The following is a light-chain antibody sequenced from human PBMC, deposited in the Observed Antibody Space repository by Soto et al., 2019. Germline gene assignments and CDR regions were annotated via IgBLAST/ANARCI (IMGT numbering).Light chain of an antibody. CDR2: SNN. CDR3: AAWDDSLNGPV. V-gene: IGLV1-44*01. J-gene: IGLJ2*01. Sequence: QSVLTQPPSASGTPGQRVIISCSGGGSSIGSNTVNWYQQLPGTAPKLLIYSNNQRPSGVPDRFSGSKSGTSASLAISGVQSEDEADYYCAAWDDSLNGPVFGGGTKLTVL. CDR1: GSSIGSNT.